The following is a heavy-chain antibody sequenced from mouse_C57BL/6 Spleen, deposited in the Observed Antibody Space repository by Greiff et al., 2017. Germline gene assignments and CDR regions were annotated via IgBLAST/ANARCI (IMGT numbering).Heavy chain of an antibody. J-gene: IGHJ2*01. D-gene: IGHD2-2*01. V-gene: IGHV1-80*01. CDR2: IYPGDGDT. CDR3: ARWGGYDVVDY. Sequence: ESGAELVKPGASVKISCKASGYAFSSYWMNWVKQRPGKGLEWIGQIYPGDGDTNYNGKFKGKATLTADKSSSTAYMQLSSLTSEDSAVYFCARWGGYDVVDYWGQGTTLTVSS. CDR1: GYAFSSYW.